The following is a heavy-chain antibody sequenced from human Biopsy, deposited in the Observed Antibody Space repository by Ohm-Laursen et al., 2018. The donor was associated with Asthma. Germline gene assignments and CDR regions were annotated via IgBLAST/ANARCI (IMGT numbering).Heavy chain of an antibody. CDR1: GGSFSNYA. J-gene: IGHJ5*02. CDR2: LIPVLGTA. D-gene: IGHD6-13*01. CDR3: ARGQKSAGDRWFDP. Sequence: APVKVSCKASGGSFSNYAISWVRQAPRQGLEWMGGLIPVLGTADYAQMFEGRVTITADESTSTAYMEVSRLRSDDTAVYYCARGQKSAGDRWFDPWGQGTLVIVSS. V-gene: IGHV1-69*13.